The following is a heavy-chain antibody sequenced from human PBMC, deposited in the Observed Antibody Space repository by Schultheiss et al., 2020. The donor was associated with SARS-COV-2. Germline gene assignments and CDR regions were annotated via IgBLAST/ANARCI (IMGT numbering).Heavy chain of an antibody. D-gene: IGHD2-2*01. CDR1: GASIGGYY. J-gene: IGHJ4*02. CDR3: AREYISTLPSFDY. V-gene: IGHV4-59*12. CDR2: IYYNGNT. Sequence: SETLSLTCTVSGASIGGYYWSWIRQPPGKGLEWIGYIYYNGNTNYNPSLKSRVTISADTSKNQLSLNLRSVTAADTAVYFCAREYISTLPSFDYWGQGALVTVSS.